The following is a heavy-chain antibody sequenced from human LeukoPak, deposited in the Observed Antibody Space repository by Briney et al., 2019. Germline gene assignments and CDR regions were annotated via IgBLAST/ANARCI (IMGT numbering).Heavy chain of an antibody. CDR1: GFTFSSYS. D-gene: IGHD6-19*01. V-gene: IGHV3-48*02. CDR3: ARQWLATSY. CDR2: ISISSSTI. Sequence: GGSLRLSCGASGFTFSSYSMKWVRQAPGKGWEWVSYISISSSTIYYADSAKGRFTISRDNAKNSLYLQMNSLRDEDTAVYYCARQWLATSYRGQGTLVTVFS. J-gene: IGHJ4*02.